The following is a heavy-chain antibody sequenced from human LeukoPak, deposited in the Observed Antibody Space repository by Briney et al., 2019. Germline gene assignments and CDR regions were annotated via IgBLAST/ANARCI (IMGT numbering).Heavy chain of an antibody. CDR1: GGSFTAYY. J-gene: IGHJ4*02. Sequence: SETLSLTCAVYGGSFTAYYWSWLRQPPGKGLEWLGEINHSGSTKYNPSLKSRVTILVDTPNNRFSLKLSAVAAADTAVYYCAGRSYDSSGHNFDYWGQGTLVTVSS. CDR2: INHSGST. CDR3: AGRSYDSSGHNFDY. D-gene: IGHD3-22*01. V-gene: IGHV4-34*01.